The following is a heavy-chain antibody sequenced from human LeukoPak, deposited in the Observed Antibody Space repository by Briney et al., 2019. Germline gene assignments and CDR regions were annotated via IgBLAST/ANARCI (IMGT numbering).Heavy chain of an antibody. J-gene: IGHJ4*02. CDR3: ARGEMEFDY. V-gene: IGHV4-59*01. Sequence: SETLSLTCTVSGRSFSSYYWSWIRQPPGKGLEWIGYIYYSGSTNYIPFLKSRVTISVDTSKSRFSLKLRSVTAADTAVYYCARGEMEFDYWGQGTLVTVSS. D-gene: IGHD5-24*01. CDR2: IYYSGST. CDR1: GRSFSSYY.